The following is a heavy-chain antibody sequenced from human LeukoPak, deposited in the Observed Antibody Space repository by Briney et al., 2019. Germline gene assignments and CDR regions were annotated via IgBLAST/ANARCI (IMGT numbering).Heavy chain of an antibody. J-gene: IGHJ4*02. CDR1: GFTFSKFW. CDR3: ATSTEAAGSD. CDR2: IKQDGSVK. Sequence: GGSLRLSCAASGFTFSKFWMSWVRQAPGKGLKWVANIKQDGSVKYYVDSVKGRFTISRDNAENSLYLQMNSLRVVDTAVYYCATSTEAAGSDWGQGTLVTVSS. D-gene: IGHD6-13*01. V-gene: IGHV3-7*03.